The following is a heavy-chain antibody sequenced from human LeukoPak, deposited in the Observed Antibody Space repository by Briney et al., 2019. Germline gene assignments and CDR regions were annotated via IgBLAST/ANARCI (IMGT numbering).Heavy chain of an antibody. V-gene: IGHV3-15*07. CDR2: IKSNSEGGTA. Sequence: PGGSLRLSCAASGFTFTNAWMNWVRKAPGKGLEWVGRIKSNSEGGTADYAAPVEGRFTISRHDSESTMYLQMNSLKTEDTAVYYCTTDRDALRYWGQGTPVTVSS. J-gene: IGHJ4*02. CDR1: GFTFTNAW. D-gene: IGHD2-21*02. CDR3: TTDRDALRY.